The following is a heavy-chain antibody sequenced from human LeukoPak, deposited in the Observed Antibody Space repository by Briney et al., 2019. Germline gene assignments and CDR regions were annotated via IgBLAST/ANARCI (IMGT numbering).Heavy chain of an antibody. CDR1: NDSISSGAYY. D-gene: IGHD3-22*01. J-gene: IGHJ4*02. Sequence: PSETLSLTCTVSNDSISSGAYYWSWIRQPPGRGLEWIGYIYYSGSSSYNPSLKSRVTISVDTSKNQFSLKLSSVTAADTAIYYCARRLYDSSGYYLDYWGQGTLVTVSS. CDR2: IYYSGSS. CDR3: ARRLYDSSGYYLDY. V-gene: IGHV4-61*08.